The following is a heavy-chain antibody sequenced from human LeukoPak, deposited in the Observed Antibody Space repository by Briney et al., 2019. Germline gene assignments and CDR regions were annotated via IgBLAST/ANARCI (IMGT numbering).Heavy chain of an antibody. J-gene: IGHJ3*02. CDR3: ARHMLGGSEDAFDI. D-gene: IGHD2-15*01. CDR2: IYYSGST. CDR1: GGSISSYY. Sequence: SGTLSLTCTVSGGSISSYYWSWIRQPPGKGLEWIGYIYYSGSTNYNPSLKSRVTISVDTSKNQFSLKLSSVTAADTVVYYCARHMLGGSEDAFDIWGQGTMVTVSS. V-gene: IGHV4-59*08.